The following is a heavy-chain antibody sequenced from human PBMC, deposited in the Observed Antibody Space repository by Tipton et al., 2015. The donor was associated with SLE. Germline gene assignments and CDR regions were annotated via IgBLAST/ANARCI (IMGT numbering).Heavy chain of an antibody. D-gene: IGHD3-22*01. J-gene: IGHJ4*02. CDR1: GSSFNTYT. CDR3: AREGMSAAVNPLDY. Sequence: QLVQSGPEVKKPGSSVKVSCKTSGSSFNTYTLNWVRQAPGQGLEWVGGITPVFQTPNYAPKFQGRVSITTDESTSTVFLELTSLRSDDTAVYFCAREGMSAAVNPLDYWGQGTLVTVSS. CDR2: ITPVFQTP. V-gene: IGHV1-69*05.